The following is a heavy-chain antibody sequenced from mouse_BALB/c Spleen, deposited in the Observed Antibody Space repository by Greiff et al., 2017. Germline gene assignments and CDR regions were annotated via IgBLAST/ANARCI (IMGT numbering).Heavy chain of an antibody. CDR3: ARDEDYDKGVAWFAY. V-gene: IGHV14-4*02. Sequence: EVKLVESGAELVRSGASVKLSCTASGFNIKDYYMHWVKQRPEQGLEWIGWIDPENGDTEYAPKFQGKATMTADKSSSTAYMQLKSLTSEDSAVYYCARDEDYDKGVAWFAYWGQGTLVTVSA. CDR2: IDPENGDT. J-gene: IGHJ3*01. D-gene: IGHD2-4*01. CDR1: GFNIKDYY.